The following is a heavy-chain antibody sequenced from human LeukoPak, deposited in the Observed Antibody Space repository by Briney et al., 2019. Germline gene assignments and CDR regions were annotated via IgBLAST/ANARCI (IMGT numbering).Heavy chain of an antibody. J-gene: IGHJ4*02. CDR3: ARDSHYYDSIGYYPN. CDR2: IYHSGST. D-gene: IGHD3-22*01. V-gene: IGHV4-38-2*02. CDR1: GYSINSGYY. Sequence: PSETLSLTCAVSGYSINSGYYWGWIRQPPGKVLEWIGSIYHSGSTYYNPSLKSRVTISVDTSKNQFSLKLSSVTAADTAVYYCARDSHYYDSIGYYPNWGQGTLVTVSS.